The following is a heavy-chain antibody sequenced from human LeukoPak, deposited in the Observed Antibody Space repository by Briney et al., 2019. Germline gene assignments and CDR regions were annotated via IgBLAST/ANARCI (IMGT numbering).Heavy chain of an antibody. V-gene: IGHV4-4*07. CDR3: ARDRGTIFGVANFDY. CDR1: GGSISSNY. CDR2: IYTSGST. J-gene: IGHJ4*02. D-gene: IGHD3-3*01. Sequence: SETLSLTCTVSGGSISSNYWSWIRNPAGKGLEWIGRIYTSGSTNYNPSLKSRVTMSVDTSKNQFSLKLNSVTAADTAVYYCARDRGTIFGVANFDYWGQGTLVTVSS.